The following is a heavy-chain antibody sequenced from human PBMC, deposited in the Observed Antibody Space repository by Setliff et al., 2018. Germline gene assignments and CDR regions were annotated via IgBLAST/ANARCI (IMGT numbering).Heavy chain of an antibody. Sequence: ASVKVSCKATGYTLSRHYMHWARQAPGQGLEWMGIINPGGGSASIVQKFQGRVTMTSDTSTSTAYMEVTGLTSEDTAVYYCARRPIALAGYRKGAFDIWGQGTMVTVSS. CDR3: ARRPIALAGYRKGAFDI. D-gene: IGHD6-19*01. J-gene: IGHJ3*02. CDR1: GYTLSRHY. CDR2: INPGGGSA. V-gene: IGHV1-46*01.